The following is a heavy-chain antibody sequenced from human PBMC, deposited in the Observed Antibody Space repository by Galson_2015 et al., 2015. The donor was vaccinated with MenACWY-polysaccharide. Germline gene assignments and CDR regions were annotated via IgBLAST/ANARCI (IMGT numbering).Heavy chain of an antibody. CDR3: AKDRSTGWYVY. J-gene: IGHJ4*02. Sequence: SVKVSCKASGYTFANYDISWLRQAPGQGLEWMGWISASSGFTNYAQKLQGRVIMTTDTSTSTAYMELRSLRSDDTATYYCAKDRSTGWYVYWGQGTLVTVSS. D-gene: IGHD6-19*01. CDR1: GYTFANYD. V-gene: IGHV1-18*01. CDR2: ISASSGFT.